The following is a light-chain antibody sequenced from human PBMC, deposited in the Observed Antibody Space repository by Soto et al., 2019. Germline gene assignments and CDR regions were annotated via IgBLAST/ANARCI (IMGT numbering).Light chain of an antibody. CDR3: QQYKKWPPLT. CDR1: QSVAFH. J-gene: IGKJ4*01. Sequence: EIVMTQSPATLSVSPGETATLSCRASQSVAFHFAWYQQKPGQGPRILIYGAIARATGIPARFSGSGSGTEFTLTLSSLQSEDFAVYYCQQYKKWPPLTFGGGTQVEIK. CDR2: GAI. V-gene: IGKV3-15*01.